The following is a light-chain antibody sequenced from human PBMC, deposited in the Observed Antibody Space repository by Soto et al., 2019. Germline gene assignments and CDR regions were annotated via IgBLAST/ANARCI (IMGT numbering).Light chain of an antibody. V-gene: IGKV3-20*01. Sequence: EIVLTQSPGTLSLPQGERATLSCRASQSVSSSYLAWYQQKPGQAPRLLIYGASSRATGIPDRFSGSGSGTDFTLTISRLEPEDFAVYYCQQYGSSPLFTFGPGTKVDIK. J-gene: IGKJ3*01. CDR1: QSVSSSY. CDR3: QQYGSSPLFT. CDR2: GAS.